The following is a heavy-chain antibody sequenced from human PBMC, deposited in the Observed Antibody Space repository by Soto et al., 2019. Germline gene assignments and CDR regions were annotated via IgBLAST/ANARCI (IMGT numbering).Heavy chain of an antibody. D-gene: IGHD3-16*01. J-gene: IGHJ5*02. CDR3: ARTPAAMITDRYNWFDA. CDR2: ISDSGVKT. Sequence: GGSLRLSCAASGFTFNTYAMIWVRQAPGRGLESISSISDSGVKTYYADSVKGRFTISRDNSQNTLYLQVSSLTSDDSAVFHCARTPAAMITDRYNWFDAWGPGTQVTVSS. V-gene: IGHV3-23*01. CDR1: GFTFNTYA.